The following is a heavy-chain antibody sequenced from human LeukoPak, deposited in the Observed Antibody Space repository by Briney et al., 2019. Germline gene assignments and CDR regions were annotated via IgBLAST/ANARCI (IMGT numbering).Heavy chain of an antibody. D-gene: IGHD3-22*01. V-gene: IGHV1-2*06. CDR1: GYTFTGYY. CDR3: ALNYYDSSGTFDY. J-gene: IGHJ4*02. CDR2: INPNSGGT. Sequence: ASVKVPCKASGYTFTGYYMHWVRQAPGQGLEWMGRINPNSGGTNYAQKFQGRVTMTRDTSISTAYMELSRLRSDDTAVYYCALNYYDSSGTFDYWGQGTLVTVSS.